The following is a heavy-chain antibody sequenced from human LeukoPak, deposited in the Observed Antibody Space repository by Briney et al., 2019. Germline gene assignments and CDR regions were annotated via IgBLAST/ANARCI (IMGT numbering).Heavy chain of an antibody. Sequence: TGGSLRLSCAAPGFTFSSYAMSWVRQAPGKGLEWVSAISGSGGSTYYADSVKGRFTISRDNSKNTLYLQMNSLRAEDTAVYYCAKGRGGDCYSYWGQGTLVTVSS. CDR2: ISGSGGST. D-gene: IGHD2-21*02. J-gene: IGHJ4*02. V-gene: IGHV3-23*01. CDR3: AKGRGGDCYSY. CDR1: GFTFSSYA.